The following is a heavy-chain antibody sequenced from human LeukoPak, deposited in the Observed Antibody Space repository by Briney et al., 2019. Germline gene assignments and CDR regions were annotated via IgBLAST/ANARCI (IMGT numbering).Heavy chain of an antibody. CDR2: INPDGSKV. J-gene: IGHJ4*02. V-gene: IGHV3-7*01. D-gene: IGHD2-15*01. Sequence: GGSLRLSCAAYGFTFSSSWMTWVRQAPGQDLEWVATINPDGSKVAYVGSVKGRFTISRDNAKNSVYLQMSSLRVEETGVFYCARDRGYSSFDYWGQGALVAVSS. CDR1: GFTFSSSW. CDR3: ARDRGYSSFDY.